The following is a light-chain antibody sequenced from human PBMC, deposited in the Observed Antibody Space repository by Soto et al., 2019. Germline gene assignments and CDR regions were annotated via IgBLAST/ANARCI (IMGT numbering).Light chain of an antibody. V-gene: IGKV3-20*01. CDR1: QTIDNT. Sequence: EIVMTQSPATLSLSPGERATLSCRASQTIDNTLAWYQRKPGQAPRLLIYDASTRATGVPARFSGSGSGTDFTLTISRLEPEDFAVYYCEQYGSSPRTFGQGTKVDIK. J-gene: IGKJ1*01. CDR2: DAS. CDR3: EQYGSSPRT.